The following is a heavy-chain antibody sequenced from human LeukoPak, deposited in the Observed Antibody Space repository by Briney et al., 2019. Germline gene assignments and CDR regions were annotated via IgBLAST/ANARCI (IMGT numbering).Heavy chain of an antibody. CDR1: GDSVSSNSAA. CDR3: ARGGAPIITIFGVVPPPNWFDP. Sequence: QTLSLTCAISGDSVSSNSAAWNWIRQSPSRGLEWLGRTYYRSKWYNDYAVSVKSRITINPDTSKNQFSLQLNSVTPEDTAVYYCARGGAPIITIFGVVPPPNWFDPWGQGTLVTVSS. J-gene: IGHJ5*02. D-gene: IGHD3-3*01. V-gene: IGHV6-1*01. CDR2: TYYRSKWYN.